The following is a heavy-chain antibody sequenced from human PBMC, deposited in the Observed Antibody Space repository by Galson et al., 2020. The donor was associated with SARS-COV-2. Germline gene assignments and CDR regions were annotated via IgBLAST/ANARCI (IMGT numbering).Heavy chain of an antibody. D-gene: IGHD4-4*01. J-gene: IGHJ5*02. CDR3: AHILMTTGHNWCDP. CDR2: IYWNDDK. V-gene: IGHV2-5*01. CDR1: GFSLSTSGVG. Sequence: SGPTLVKPTQTLTLTCTFSGFSLSTSGVGVGWIRQPPGKALEWLALIYWNDDKRYSPSLKSRLTITKDTSKNQVVLTMTNMDPVDTATYYCAHILMTTGHNWCDPWGQGTLVTVSS.